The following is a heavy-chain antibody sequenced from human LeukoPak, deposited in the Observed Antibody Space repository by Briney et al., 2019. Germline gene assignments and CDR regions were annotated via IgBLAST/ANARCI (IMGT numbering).Heavy chain of an antibody. CDR3: AKNGQSGFSFDP. CDR2: IYYSGST. Sequence: SETLSLTCTVSGGSISSSSYYWGWIRQPPRKGLEWIGSIYYSGSTYYNPSLKSRVTISADTSKNQFSLKLSSVTAADTAVYYCAKNGQSGFSFDPWGQGTLVTVSS. D-gene: IGHD1-26*01. V-gene: IGHV4-39*07. J-gene: IGHJ5*02. CDR1: GGSISSSSYY.